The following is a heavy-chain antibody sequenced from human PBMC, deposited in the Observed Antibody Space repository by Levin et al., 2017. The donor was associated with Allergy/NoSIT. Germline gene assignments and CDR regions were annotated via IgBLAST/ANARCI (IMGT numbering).Heavy chain of an antibody. D-gene: IGHD3-22*01. CDR1: GFTFSDYY. V-gene: IGHV3-11*01. CDR2: ISSSGSTI. J-gene: IGHJ4*02. Sequence: LSLTCAASGFTFSDYYMNWIRQAPGKGLEWVSYISSSGSTISYADSVKGRFTISRDNAMNSLHLQMNSLRAEDTAIYYCAREKYYESTGFDCWGQGTLVTVSS. CDR3: AREKYYESTGFDC.